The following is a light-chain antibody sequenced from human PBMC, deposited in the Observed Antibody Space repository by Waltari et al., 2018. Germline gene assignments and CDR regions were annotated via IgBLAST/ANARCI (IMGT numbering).Light chain of an antibody. Sequence: SYVLTQPPSMSVAPGKTARITCGGNNIGVKSVHWYQQKPGQAPLLVIYYNSDRPSGIPERFSGSNSENTATLTINRVEAGDEADYYCQAWDSRSDHRLFGGGTKLTVL. CDR3: QAWDSRSDHRL. V-gene: IGLV3-21*04. CDR2: YNS. CDR1: NIGVKS. J-gene: IGLJ3*02.